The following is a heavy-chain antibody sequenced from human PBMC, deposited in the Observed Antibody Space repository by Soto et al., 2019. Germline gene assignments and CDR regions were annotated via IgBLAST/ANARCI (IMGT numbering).Heavy chain of an antibody. D-gene: IGHD1-26*01. Sequence: GGSLRLSCVASGFTFSSYAMSWVRQAPGKGLEWVSAISGSGGSTYYADSVKGRFTISRDNSKNTLYLQMNSLRAEDTAVYYCATWELLPELDYWGQGTLVTVSS. CDR1: GFTFSSYA. CDR2: ISGSGGST. J-gene: IGHJ4*02. V-gene: IGHV3-23*01. CDR3: ATWELLPELDY.